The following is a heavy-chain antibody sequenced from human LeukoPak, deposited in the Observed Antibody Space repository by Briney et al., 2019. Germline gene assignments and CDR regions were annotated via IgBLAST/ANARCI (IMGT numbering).Heavy chain of an antibody. D-gene: IGHD6-13*01. V-gene: IGHV3-33*01. Sequence: PGGPLRLSCAASGFTFSSYGMHWVRQAPGKGLEWVAVIWYDGSNKYYADSVKGRFTISRDDSKNTLYLQTNSLRVEDTAVYYCARDRAWPSGTFDVWGQGTMVTVSS. CDR2: IWYDGSNK. CDR1: GFTFSSYG. J-gene: IGHJ3*01. CDR3: ARDRAWPSGTFDV.